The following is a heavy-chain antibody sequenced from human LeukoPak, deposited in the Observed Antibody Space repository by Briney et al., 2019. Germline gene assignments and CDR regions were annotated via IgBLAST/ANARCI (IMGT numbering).Heavy chain of an antibody. CDR2: IIPILGIA. V-gene: IGHV1-69*02. J-gene: IGHJ6*03. D-gene: IGHD6-6*01. CDR3: ARGRRPSIAALRDYYYYYMDV. CDR1: GGTFSSYT. Sequence: SVKVSCKASGGTFSSYTISWVRQAPGQGHEWMGRIIPILGIANYAHKFQGRVTITADKSTSTAYMELSSLRSEDTAVYYCARGRRPSIAALRDYYYYYMDVWGKGTTVTVSS.